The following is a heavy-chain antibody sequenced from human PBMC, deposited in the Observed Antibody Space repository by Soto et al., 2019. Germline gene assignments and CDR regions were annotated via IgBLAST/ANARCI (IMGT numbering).Heavy chain of an antibody. J-gene: IGHJ4*02. V-gene: IGHV3-21*01. CDR1: GFTFSSYS. CDR3: ARAYCSGDTCYGHFDY. Sequence: EVQLVESGGGLVTPGGSLRLSCATSGFTFSSYSMNWVRQAPGKGLEWVPSISSSSTYIYYADSVKGRFTISRDNAKNSLYLQMNSLRAEDTAVYYCARAYCSGDTCYGHFDYWGQGILVTVSS. CDR2: ISSSSTYI. D-gene: IGHD2-15*01.